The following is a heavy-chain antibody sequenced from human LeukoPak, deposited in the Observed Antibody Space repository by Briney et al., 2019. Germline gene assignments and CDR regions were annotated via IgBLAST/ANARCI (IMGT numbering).Heavy chain of an antibody. J-gene: IGHJ4*02. CDR1: GYTFTSYG. Sequence: ASVKVSCKASGYTFTSYGISWLRQAPGQGLEWMGWISAYNGNTNYAQKLQGRVTMTTDTSTSTAYMELRSLRSDDTAVYYCARDRAPYGSGSYGGFDYWGQGTLVTVSS. CDR3: ARDRAPYGSGSYGGFDY. CDR2: ISAYNGNT. V-gene: IGHV1-18*01. D-gene: IGHD3-10*01.